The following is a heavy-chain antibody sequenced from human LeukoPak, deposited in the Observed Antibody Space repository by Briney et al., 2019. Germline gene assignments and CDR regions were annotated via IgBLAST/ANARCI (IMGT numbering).Heavy chain of an antibody. Sequence: PSETLSLTCTVSGGSISSSSYYWGWIRQPPGKGLEWIGSIYYSGSTYYNPSLKSRVTISVDTSKNQFSLKLSSVTAADTAVYYCARHPRGQDFNGDFDYWGQGTLVTVSS. D-gene: IGHD2-8*01. CDR2: IYYSGST. CDR1: GGSISSSSYY. J-gene: IGHJ4*02. CDR3: ARHPRGQDFNGDFDY. V-gene: IGHV4-39*01.